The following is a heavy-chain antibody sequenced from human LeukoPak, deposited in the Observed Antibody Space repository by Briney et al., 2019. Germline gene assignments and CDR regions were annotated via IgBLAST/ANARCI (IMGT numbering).Heavy chain of an antibody. CDR2: THYSGST. Sequence: PSETQSLTCTVSGGSISSYYWSWIRQPPGKGLEWIAYTHYSGSTNYNPSLKSRVTISVDTSKNQFSLKLSSVTAADTAVYYCARDSYSSGWYGYWGQGTLVTVSS. D-gene: IGHD6-19*01. CDR1: GGSISSYY. CDR3: ARDSYSSGWYGY. J-gene: IGHJ4*02. V-gene: IGHV4-59*01.